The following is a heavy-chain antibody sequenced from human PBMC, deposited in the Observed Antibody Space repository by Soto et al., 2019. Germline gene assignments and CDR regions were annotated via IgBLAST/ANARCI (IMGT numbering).Heavy chain of an antibody. D-gene: IGHD5-18*01. CDR1: GFTFSSYA. J-gene: IGHJ6*02. Sequence: EVQLLESGGGLVQPGGSLRLSCAASGFTFSSYAMSWVRQAPGKGLEWVSAISGSGGSTYYADSVKGRFTISRDNSKNTLYLQMNSLRAEDTAVYYCAKGLNRGYSYGASYYYYGMDVWGQGTTVTVSS. V-gene: IGHV3-23*01. CDR3: AKGLNRGYSYGASYYYYGMDV. CDR2: ISGSGGST.